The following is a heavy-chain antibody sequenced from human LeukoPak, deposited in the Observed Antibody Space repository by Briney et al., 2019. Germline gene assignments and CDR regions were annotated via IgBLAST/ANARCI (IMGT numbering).Heavy chain of an antibody. D-gene: IGHD6-6*01. Sequence: SETLSLTCVVYGGSFSGFYWSWIRQPPGKGLEWIGEVNHSGSTNYGPSLKSRVTISVNTSKNQFSLKLTSVTAADTAVYYCARAGFALAPHRGTPFDYWGQGTLVTVSS. CDR2: VNHSGST. CDR1: GGSFSGFY. V-gene: IGHV4-34*01. CDR3: ARAGFALAPHRGTPFDY. J-gene: IGHJ4*02.